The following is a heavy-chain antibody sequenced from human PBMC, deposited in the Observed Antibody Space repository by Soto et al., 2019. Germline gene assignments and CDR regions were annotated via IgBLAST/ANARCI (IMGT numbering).Heavy chain of an antibody. D-gene: IGHD3-16*01. V-gene: IGHV3-21*01. CDR2: ISSSSSYI. Sequence: GGSLRLSCAASGFTFSSYSMNWVRQAPGKGLEWVSSISSSSSYIYYADSVKGRFTISRDNAKNSLYLQMNSLRAEDTAVYYCASSPNMITFGGVTDYWGQGTLVTVSS. CDR1: GFTFSSYS. J-gene: IGHJ4*02. CDR3: ASSPNMITFGGVTDY.